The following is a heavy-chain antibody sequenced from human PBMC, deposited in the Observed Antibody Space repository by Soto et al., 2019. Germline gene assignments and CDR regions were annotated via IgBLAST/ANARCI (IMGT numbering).Heavy chain of an antibody. V-gene: IGHV1-69*01. J-gene: IGHJ4*02. CDR3: ARVGGGSGDILTGYCPF. CDR1: GGTFSSSA. Sequence: QVQLVQSGAEVKKPGSSVKVSCKASGGTFSSSAISWVRQAPAQGLEWLGGIIPIFGTANYAQKFQGRVTRTAAESKSTAYMEVSSLRSDDTAVYYGARVGGGSGDILTGYCPFWGQGTLVTVSS. CDR2: IIPIFGTA. D-gene: IGHD3-9*01.